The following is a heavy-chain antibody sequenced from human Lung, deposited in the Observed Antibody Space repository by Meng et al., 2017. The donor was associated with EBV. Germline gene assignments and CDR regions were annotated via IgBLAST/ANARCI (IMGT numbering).Heavy chain of an antibody. Sequence: VQLVEPGGVMVNPGGSLRLSCAVSGFTCRSYSMNWVRQAPGKGLEWVSSISSRSTYIYYADSLKGRFTISRDNAQNSLYLQMNSLRAEDTAVYYCAREYCSGGTCGFDYWGQGTLVTVSS. J-gene: IGHJ4*02. D-gene: IGHD2-15*01. CDR2: ISSRSTYI. V-gene: IGHV3-21*01. CDR3: AREYCSGGTCGFDY. CDR1: GFTCRSYS.